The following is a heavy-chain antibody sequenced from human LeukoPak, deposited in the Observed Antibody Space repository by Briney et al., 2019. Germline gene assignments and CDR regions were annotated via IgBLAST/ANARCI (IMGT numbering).Heavy chain of an antibody. CDR3: ARVDTVMAYYFDL. Sequence: GGSLRLSCAASGFTVSTNCMTWVRQAPGKGLEWVSTIYSGGTTYYADSVMGRFTISRHNSRNTLYLQMNSLRAEDTPVYYCARVDTVMAYYFDLWGQGTLVTASS. CDR1: GFTVSTNC. J-gene: IGHJ4*02. V-gene: IGHV3-53*04. CDR2: IYSGGTT. D-gene: IGHD5-18*01.